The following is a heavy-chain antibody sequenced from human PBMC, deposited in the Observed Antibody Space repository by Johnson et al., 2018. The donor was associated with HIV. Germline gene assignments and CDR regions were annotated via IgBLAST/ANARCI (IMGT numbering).Heavy chain of an antibody. V-gene: IGHV3-66*04. D-gene: IGHD1-20*01. CDR3: ARHNWNGRAVDI. CDR1: KFTVSSNY. CDR2: IYSDGST. Sequence: VQLVESGGGLVQPGGSLRLSCAASKFTVSSNYMSWVRQAPGKGLEWVSVIYSDGSTYYSDSVKGRFTISRDNSKNTVHLQMNSLRAEDTAVYYCARHNWNGRAVDIWGQGTMVTVSS. J-gene: IGHJ3*02.